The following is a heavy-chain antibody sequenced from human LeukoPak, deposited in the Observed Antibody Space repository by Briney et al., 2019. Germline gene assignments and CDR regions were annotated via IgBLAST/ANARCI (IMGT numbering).Heavy chain of an antibody. CDR2: FCPEDGET. CDR3: ATGGMWEFDY. D-gene: IGHD1-26*01. J-gene: IGHJ4*02. CDR1: GYTLTELS. Sequence: ASVKVSCKVSGYTLTELSMHWVRQAPGKGLEWVGGFCPEDGETIYAQKFQGRVTITQDTSTDTAYMELSSLRSEDTAVYYCATGGMWEFDYWGQGTLVTVSS. V-gene: IGHV1-24*01.